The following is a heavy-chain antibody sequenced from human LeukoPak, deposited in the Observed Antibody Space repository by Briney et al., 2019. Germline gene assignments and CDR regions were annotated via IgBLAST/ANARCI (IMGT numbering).Heavy chain of an antibody. J-gene: IGHJ4*02. CDR3: ARDQSRFGELSFFDY. Sequence: PGGSLRLSCAASGFTFSSYWMSWVRQAPGKGLEWVANIKQDGSEKYYVDSVKGRFTISRDNAKNSLYLQMNSLRAEDTAVYYCARDQSRFGELSFFDYWGQGTLVTVSS. V-gene: IGHV3-7*01. CDR1: GFTFSSYW. CDR2: IKQDGSEK. D-gene: IGHD3-10*01.